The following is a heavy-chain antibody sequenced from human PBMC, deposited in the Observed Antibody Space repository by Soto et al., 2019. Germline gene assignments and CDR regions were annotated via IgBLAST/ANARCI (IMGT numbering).Heavy chain of an antibody. CDR1: GGSISSYY. J-gene: IGHJ4*02. V-gene: IGHV4-59*01. Sequence: QVQLQESGPGLVKPSETLSLTCTVSGGSISSYYWSWIRQPPGKGLEWIGYIYYSGSTNYNPSLKSRVTISVDTSKNQFSLKLSSVTAADTAVYYCARGRGGYSGSGLRYYFDYWGQGTLVTVSS. CDR2: IYYSGST. CDR3: ARGRGGYSGSGLRYYFDY. D-gene: IGHD5-12*01.